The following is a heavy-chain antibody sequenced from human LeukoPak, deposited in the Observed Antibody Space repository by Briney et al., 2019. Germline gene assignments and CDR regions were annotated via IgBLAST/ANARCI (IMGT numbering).Heavy chain of an antibody. V-gene: IGHV1-18*01. CDR3: ARDRGFGEFFFDY. Sequence: GASXXXXCKASXYTFXSYGISWVRQAPGQGLEWMGWISAYNGNTNYAQKLQGRVTITTDTAKSTDYMEMRSLRSDDTAVYYCARDRGFGEFFFDYWGQGTLVTVSS. J-gene: IGHJ4*02. D-gene: IGHD3-10*01. CDR1: XYTFXSYG. CDR2: ISAYNGNT.